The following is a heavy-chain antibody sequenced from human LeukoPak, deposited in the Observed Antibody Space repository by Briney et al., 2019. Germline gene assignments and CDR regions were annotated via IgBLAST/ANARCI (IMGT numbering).Heavy chain of an antibody. CDR3: ARFAYCGGHCWYYFDY. D-gene: IGHD2-21*02. CDR1: GGSISNYY. V-gene: IGHV4-59*01. Sequence: SETLSLTCTVSGGSISNYYWSWIRQPPGKGLEWIGYIYSSGSTNYNPSLKSRVTISVDTSKNQFALKLSSVTAADTAVYYCARFAYCGGHCWYYFDYWGQGSLVTVSS. J-gene: IGHJ4*02. CDR2: IYSSGST.